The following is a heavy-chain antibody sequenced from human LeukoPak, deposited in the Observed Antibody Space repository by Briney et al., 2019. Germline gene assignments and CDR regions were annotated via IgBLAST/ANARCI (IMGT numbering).Heavy chain of an antibody. J-gene: IGHJ4*02. V-gene: IGHV1-24*01. CDR1: GYTLTELS. Sequence: GASVKVSCKVSGYTLTELSMHWVRQAPGKGLEWMGGFDPEDGETIYAQKFQGRVTMTEDTSTDTAYMELSSLRSEDTAVYYSATSGPRNYYDSSGYWIYWGQGTLVNVSS. D-gene: IGHD3-22*01. CDR2: FDPEDGET. CDR3: ATSGPRNYYDSSGYWIY.